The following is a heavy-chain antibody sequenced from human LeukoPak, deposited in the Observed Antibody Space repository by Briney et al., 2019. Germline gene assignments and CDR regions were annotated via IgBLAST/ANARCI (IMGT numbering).Heavy chain of an antibody. CDR1: GFTFSDYA. CDR2: LSYGGTNK. CDR3: ARDAYCSSVTCDDRERRDY. V-gene: IGHV3-30-3*01. D-gene: IGHD2-15*01. J-gene: IGHJ4*02. Sequence: QPGRSLRLSCAASGFTFSDYAMHWVRQAPGKGLEWVAVLSYGGTNKYYADSVKGRFTISRDNSRNTLYLQMNSLRAEDTAVYFCARDAYCSSVTCDDRERRDYWGQGSLATVSS.